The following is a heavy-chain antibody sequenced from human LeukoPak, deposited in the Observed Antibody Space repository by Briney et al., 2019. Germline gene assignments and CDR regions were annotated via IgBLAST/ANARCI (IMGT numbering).Heavy chain of an antibody. CDR1: GFTFSSYS. D-gene: IGHD5-18*01. Sequence: PGGSLRLSCAASGFTFSSYSMNWVRQAPGKGLEWVSSINSSSSYIYYADSVKGRFTISRDNAKNSLYLQMNSLRAEDTAVYYCGSPVQLQPQGYYYYGMDVWGQGTTVTVSS. V-gene: IGHV3-21*01. CDR3: GSPVQLQPQGYYYYGMDV. J-gene: IGHJ6*02. CDR2: INSSSSYI.